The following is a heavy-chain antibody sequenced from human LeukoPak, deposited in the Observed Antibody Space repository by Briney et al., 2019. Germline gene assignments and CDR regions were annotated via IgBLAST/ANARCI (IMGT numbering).Heavy chain of an antibody. Sequence: ASVKVSCKASGGTFSSYTISWVRQAPGQGLEWMGRIIPILGTANYAQKFQGRVTITTDESTSTAYMELSSLRSEDTAVYYCARGMGATRVFDYWGQGTLVTVSS. D-gene: IGHD1-26*01. J-gene: IGHJ4*02. CDR1: GGTFSSYT. CDR2: IIPILGTA. V-gene: IGHV1-69*16. CDR3: ARGMGATRVFDY.